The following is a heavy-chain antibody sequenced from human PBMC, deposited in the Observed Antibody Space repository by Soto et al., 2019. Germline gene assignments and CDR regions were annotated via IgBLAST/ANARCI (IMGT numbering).Heavy chain of an antibody. CDR2: IFYNGIA. Sequence: PAETLSLTCTVSGVSISSSPCHWGWPPQPPGMGLGWIELIFYNGIAYYSPSLKRRVTTSVDTSKNQFSLRLSSVTAADTAVYYCACQDDSSWYNSWFDPWGQGTLVTVSS. CDR3: ACQDDSSWYNSWFDP. V-gene: IGHV4-39*01. CDR1: GVSISSSPCH. D-gene: IGHD6-13*01. J-gene: IGHJ5*02.